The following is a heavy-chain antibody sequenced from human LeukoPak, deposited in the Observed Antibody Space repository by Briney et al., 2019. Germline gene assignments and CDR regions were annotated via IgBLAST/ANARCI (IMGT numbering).Heavy chain of an antibody. J-gene: IGHJ4*02. CDR1: AGSISSYY. V-gene: IGHV4-59*08. CDR2: IYYSGSN. CDR3: ARLGQCLVPDY. Sequence: PSETLSLTCTVSAGSISSYYWSWIRQPPGKGLEWIGYIYYSGSNNYNPSLKSRVTISVDTSKNQFSLKLSSVTAADMAVYYCARLGQCLVPDYWGQGTLVTVSS. D-gene: IGHD6-19*01.